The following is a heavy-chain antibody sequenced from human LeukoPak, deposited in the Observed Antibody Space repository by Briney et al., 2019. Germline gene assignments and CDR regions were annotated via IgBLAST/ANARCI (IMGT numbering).Heavy chain of an antibody. CDR2: ISGSGGIT. CDR1: GFTFSSYA. D-gene: IGHD3-10*01. CDR3: AKVRSFHWFDP. J-gene: IGHJ5*02. Sequence: PGGSLRLSCAASGFTFSSYAMSWVRQAPGKGLEWVSTISGSGGITYYAGSVKGRFTISRDNYKNTLYLQMNSLRAEDPAVYYCAKVRSFHWFDPWGQGTLVTVSS. V-gene: IGHV3-23*01.